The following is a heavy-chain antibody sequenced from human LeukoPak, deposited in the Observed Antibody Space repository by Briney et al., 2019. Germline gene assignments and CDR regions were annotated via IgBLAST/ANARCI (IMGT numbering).Heavy chain of an antibody. CDR2: IDHSGTT. Sequence: SETLSLTYAVSGYSIISGYYWGWIRQPPGKRLEWIGSIDHSGTTYYNPSLKSRVTISVDTSKNQFSLKLTSVTAADTAVFYCARRSYCSGGDCYSIDAFDIWGQGTMVTVSS. CDR1: GYSIISGYY. J-gene: IGHJ3*02. V-gene: IGHV4-38-2*01. CDR3: ARRSYCSGGDCYSIDAFDI. D-gene: IGHD2-15*01.